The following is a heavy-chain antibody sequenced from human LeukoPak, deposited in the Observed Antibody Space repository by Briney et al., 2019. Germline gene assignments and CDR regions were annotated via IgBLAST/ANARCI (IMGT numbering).Heavy chain of an antibody. CDR1: XSSYW. D-gene: IGHD3-3*01. J-gene: IGHJ4*02. CDR2: IYPGDSDT. V-gene: IGHV5-51*01. CDR3: ARQNDFRLDY. Sequence: XSSYWIGWVRQMPGKGLEWMGIIYPGDSDTRYSPSLQGQVTISVDTSIGTAYLQWSSLKASDTAIYYCARQNDFRLDYWGQGTLVTVSS.